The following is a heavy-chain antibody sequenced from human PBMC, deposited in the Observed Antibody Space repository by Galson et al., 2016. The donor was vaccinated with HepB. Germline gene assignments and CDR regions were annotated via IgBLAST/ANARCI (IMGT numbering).Heavy chain of an antibody. D-gene: IGHD6-13*01. CDR2: ISGTGRRI. CDR1: GFTFSLYA. J-gene: IGHJ4*02. V-gene: IGHV3-23*01. CDR3: ANNHTSSWFD. Sequence: SLRLSCAASGFTFSLYAMNWVRQAPGKGLEWVASISGTGRRINYADSVKGRFTISRDNSENTVSLQMSTLRVDDTAVYFCANNHTSSWFDWGQGTLVAVSS.